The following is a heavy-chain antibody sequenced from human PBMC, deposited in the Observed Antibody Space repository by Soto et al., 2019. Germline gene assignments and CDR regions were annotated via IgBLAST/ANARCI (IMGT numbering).Heavy chain of an antibody. V-gene: IGHV4-30-4*01. CDR2: IYYSGST. J-gene: IGHJ5*02. CDR1: GGSISSGDYY. D-gene: IGHD2-21*02. Sequence: QVQLQESGPGLVKPSQTLSLTCTVSGGSISSGDYYWSWIRQPAGKGLEGIGYIYYSGSTYYNPSLKSRVTISVDTSKNRFSLKLSSVTAADTAVYYCARALAVVTDMGFDPWGQGTLVTVS. CDR3: ARALAVVTDMGFDP.